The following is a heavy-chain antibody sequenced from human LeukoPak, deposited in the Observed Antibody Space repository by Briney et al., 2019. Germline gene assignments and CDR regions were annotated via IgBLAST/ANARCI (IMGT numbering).Heavy chain of an antibody. V-gene: IGHV1-46*01. D-gene: IGHD5-18*01. Sequence: ASVKVSCKASGYIFTSYYMHWVRQAPGQGLEWMGIINPSGGSTSYAQKFQGRVTMTRDTSTSTIYMELSSLRSEDTAVYYCARVSRQYNYGSNYLDYWGQGTLVTVSS. CDR2: INPSGGST. J-gene: IGHJ4*02. CDR1: GYIFTSYY. CDR3: ARVSRQYNYGSNYLDY.